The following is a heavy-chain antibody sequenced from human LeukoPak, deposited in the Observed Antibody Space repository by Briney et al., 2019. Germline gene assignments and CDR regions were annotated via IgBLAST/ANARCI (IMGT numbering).Heavy chain of an antibody. J-gene: IGHJ5*02. D-gene: IGHD6-13*01. CDR3: ARGYSSRLYNWLDP. CDR1: GCTFCNYA. V-gene: IGHV3-74*01. Sequence: GGSLRLSCAASGCTFCNYAMTWVGQAPGKGLVWVSGISYDGGDQNYADSVKGRFTMSREEAKKRLYVQMKSLTAEDTAVYYCARGYSSRLYNWLDPWGQGTLVTVSS. CDR2: ISYDGGDQ.